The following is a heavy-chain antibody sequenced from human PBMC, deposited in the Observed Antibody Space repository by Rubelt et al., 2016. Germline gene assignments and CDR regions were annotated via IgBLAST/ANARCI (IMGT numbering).Heavy chain of an antibody. CDR1: GGTFSSYA. V-gene: IGHV1-69*06. D-gene: IGHD3-22*01. J-gene: IGHJ3*02. CDR2: IIPIFGTA. CDR3: ARDRLLDDSSGGDAFDI. Sequence: QVQLVQSGAEVKKPGSSVKVSCKASGGTFSSYAISWVRQAPGQGLEWMGGIIPIFGTANYAQKFQGRVTITADKSTSTADMELSSLRSEDTAVYYCARDRLLDDSSGGDAFDIWGQGTMVTVSS.